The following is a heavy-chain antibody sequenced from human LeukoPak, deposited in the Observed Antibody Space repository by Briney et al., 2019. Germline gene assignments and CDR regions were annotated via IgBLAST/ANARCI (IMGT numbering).Heavy chain of an antibody. CDR2: FDPEDGET. CDR1: GYTLTELS. V-gene: IGHV1-24*01. D-gene: IGHD4-17*01. Sequence: ASVKVSCKVSGYTLTELSMHWVRQAPGKGLEWMGGFDPEDGETIYAQKFQGRVTMTEDTSTDTAYMELSSLRSEDTAVYYCATAAEGDYIPYYFDYWGQGTLVTVSS. CDR3: ATAAEGDYIPYYFDY. J-gene: IGHJ4*02.